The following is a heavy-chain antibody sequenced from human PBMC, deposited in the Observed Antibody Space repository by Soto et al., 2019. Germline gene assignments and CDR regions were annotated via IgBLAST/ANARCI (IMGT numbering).Heavy chain of an antibody. CDR1: GFTFSSYA. D-gene: IGHD5-18*01. CDR2: ISGSGGST. J-gene: IGHJ3*02. CDR3: AKSTRRQLWNDAFDI. Sequence: GGSLRLSCAASGFTFSSYAMSWVRQAPGKGLEWVSAISGSGGSTYYADSVKGRFTISRDNSKNTLYLQMNSLRAEETAVYYCAKSTRRQLWNDAFDIWGQGTMVTVSS. V-gene: IGHV3-23*01.